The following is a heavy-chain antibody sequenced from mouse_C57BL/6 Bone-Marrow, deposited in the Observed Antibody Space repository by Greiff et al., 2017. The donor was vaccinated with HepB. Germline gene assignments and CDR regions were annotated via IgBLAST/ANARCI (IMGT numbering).Heavy chain of an antibody. V-gene: IGHV1-81*01. Sequence: QVHVKQSGAELARPGASVKLSCKASGYTFTSYGISWVKQRTGQGLEWIGEIYPRSGNTYYNEKFKGKATLTADKSSSTAYMELRSLTSEDSAVYFCEREGYYYGSFAYWGQGTLVTVSA. CDR3: EREGYYYGSFAY. CDR1: GYTFTSYG. CDR2: IYPRSGNT. D-gene: IGHD1-1*01. J-gene: IGHJ3*01.